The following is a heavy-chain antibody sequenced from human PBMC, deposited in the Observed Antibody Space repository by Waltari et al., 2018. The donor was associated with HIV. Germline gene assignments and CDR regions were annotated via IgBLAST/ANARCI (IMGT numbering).Heavy chain of an antibody. V-gene: IGHV4-31*03. CDR1: GGSVSSDSPS. Sequence: QVQLQESGPGLVKPSQTLSLTCTVSGGSVSSDSPSWSWIRQHPGKGLEWIGYIYYSGSTYYNPSLKSRVIISIDTSQNQFSLELTSVTAADTAVYYCARDSGLYGTYSHGMDVWGQGTTVTVSS. D-gene: IGHD4-17*01. CDR3: ARDSGLYGTYSHGMDV. J-gene: IGHJ6*02. CDR2: IYYSGST.